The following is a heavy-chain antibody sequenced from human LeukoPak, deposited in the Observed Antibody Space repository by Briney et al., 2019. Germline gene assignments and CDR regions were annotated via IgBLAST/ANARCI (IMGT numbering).Heavy chain of an antibody. J-gene: IGHJ3*02. CDR3: ARVSHPPGGYYDSSGYLDI. D-gene: IGHD3-22*01. Sequence: GGSLRLSCAASGFTFSDYYMSWIRQAPGKGLEWVSYISSSGSTIYYADSAKGRFTISRDNAKNSLYLQMNSLRAEDTAVYYCARVSHPPGGYYDSSGYLDIWGQGTMVTVSS. V-gene: IGHV3-11*01. CDR2: ISSSGSTI. CDR1: GFTFSDYY.